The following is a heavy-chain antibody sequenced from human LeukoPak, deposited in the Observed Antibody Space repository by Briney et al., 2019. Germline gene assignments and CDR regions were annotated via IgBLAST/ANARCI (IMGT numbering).Heavy chain of an antibody. CDR2: ISRRSRHV. Sequence: GGSLRLSCAASGFTFSDYSMNWVRQAPGKGLEWVSSISRRSRHVYYAGSVQGRFTISRDNAENSLYLQMNSLRAEDMAVYFCVRDLMGSGSTTAYLRHWGQGTLVTVSS. CDR1: GFTFSDYS. D-gene: IGHD1-1*01. V-gene: IGHV3-21*01. J-gene: IGHJ1*01. CDR3: VRDLMGSGSTTAYLRH.